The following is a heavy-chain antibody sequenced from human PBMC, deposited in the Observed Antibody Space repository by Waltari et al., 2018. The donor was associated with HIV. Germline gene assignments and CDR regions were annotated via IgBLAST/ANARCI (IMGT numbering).Heavy chain of an antibody. CDR2: IYASGNN. CDR1: GGSISTYY. Sequence: QVQLQESGPGLVKPSETLSLTCSVSGGSISTYYWSWIRHPAGRGLEWIGRIYASGNNNYNPSLQSRVTMSVDTSKNQFSLKLRSVTAADTAVYYCARDNSYYSDNTDYYYLDYWGQGTLVTVSS. J-gene: IGHJ4*02. V-gene: IGHV4-4*07. D-gene: IGHD3-22*01. CDR3: ARDNSYYSDNTDYYYLDY.